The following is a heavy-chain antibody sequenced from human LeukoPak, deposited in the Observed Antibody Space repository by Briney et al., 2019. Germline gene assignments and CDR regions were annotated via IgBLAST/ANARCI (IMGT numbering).Heavy chain of an antibody. CDR3: AKEGGVNYYDSSGYYPPFHYYYYMDV. CDR1: GYTFTSYD. V-gene: IGHV1-8*02. CDR2: MDPNSGNT. J-gene: IGHJ6*03. D-gene: IGHD3-22*01. Sequence: GASVKVSCKASGYTFTSYDINWVRQATGQGLEWMGWMDPNSGNTGYAQKFQGRVTMTRNTSISTAYMELSSLRSEDTAVYYCAKEGGVNYYDSSGYYPPFHYYYYMDVWGKGTTVTISS.